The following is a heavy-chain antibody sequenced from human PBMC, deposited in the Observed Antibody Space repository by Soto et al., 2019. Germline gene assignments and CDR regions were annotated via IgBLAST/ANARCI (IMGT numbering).Heavy chain of an antibody. Sequence: PSETLSLTCDVSGDSISTSSYYWGWIRQPPGKGLEWIASIYYSGATYYNPSLQSRVTISVDTSNNRFSLTLSSLAAADTAVYFDLWGRGTLVTVSS. CDR1: GDSISTSSYY. J-gene: IGHJ2*01. V-gene: IGHV4-39*02. CDR2: IYYSGAT. CDR3: L.